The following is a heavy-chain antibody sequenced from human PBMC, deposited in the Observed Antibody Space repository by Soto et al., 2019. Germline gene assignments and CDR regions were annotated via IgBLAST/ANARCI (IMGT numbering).Heavy chain of an antibody. CDR1: GGSINSGDSY. Sequence: LCGGSINSGDSYWNWIRQHPEKGLEWIGYINYRGSTFYNPSLKSRIIISVDTSKNQFSLKLSSVTAADTAVYYCARDAPGAAPYWGQGTLVTVSS. CDR2: INYRGST. D-gene: IGHD6-13*01. V-gene: IGHV4-31*02. J-gene: IGHJ4*02. CDR3: ARDAPGAAPY.